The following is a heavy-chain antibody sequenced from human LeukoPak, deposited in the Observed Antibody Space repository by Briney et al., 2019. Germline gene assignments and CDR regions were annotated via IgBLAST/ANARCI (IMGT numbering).Heavy chain of an antibody. J-gene: IGHJ3*02. V-gene: IGHV4-39*07. CDR2: INHSGST. CDR1: GGSISSSSYY. D-gene: IGHD6-6*01. CDR3: ARDMSIAARDAFDI. Sequence: PSETLSLTCTVSGGSISSSSYYWGWIRQPPGKGLEWIGEINHSGSTNYNPSLKSRVTISVDTSKNQFSLKLSSVTAADTAVYYCARDMSIAARDAFDIWGQGTLVTVSS.